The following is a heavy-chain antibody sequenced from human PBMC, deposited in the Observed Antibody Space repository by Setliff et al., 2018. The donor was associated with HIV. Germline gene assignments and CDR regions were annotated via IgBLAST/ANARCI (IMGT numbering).Heavy chain of an antibody. CDR1: GFTFSSYW. D-gene: IGHD2-15*01. Sequence: PGGSLRLSCAASGFTFSSYWMSWVRQAPGKGLEWVANIKQDGSEKYYVDSVKGRFTISRDNAKSSLYLQMNSLRAEDTAVYYCARSETSYCSGGSCPPGAFDIWGQGTMVTVSS. CDR2: IKQDGSEK. J-gene: IGHJ3*02. V-gene: IGHV3-7*01. CDR3: ARSETSYCSGGSCPPGAFDI.